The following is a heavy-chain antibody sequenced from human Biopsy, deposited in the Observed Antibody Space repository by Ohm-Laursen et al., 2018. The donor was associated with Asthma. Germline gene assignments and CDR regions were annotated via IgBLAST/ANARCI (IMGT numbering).Heavy chain of an antibody. V-gene: IGHV4-31*03. CDR1: GDSITSGGCC. D-gene: IGHD3-22*01. Sequence: SQTLSLTCTVSGDSITSGGCCWNWIRQHPGKGLEWIGYIHHSGTSYFNPSLKSRVSFSRDTSKNQFSLRLSSVTAADTAMYYCARIRRRSGSYFVDYWGQGTLVTVSS. J-gene: IGHJ4*02. CDR3: ARIRRRSGSYFVDY. CDR2: IHHSGTS.